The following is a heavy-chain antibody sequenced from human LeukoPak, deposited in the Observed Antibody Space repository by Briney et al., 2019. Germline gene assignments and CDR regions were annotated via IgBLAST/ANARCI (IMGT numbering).Heavy chain of an antibody. CDR3: ARRPVLRYFDWAPTGWFDP. J-gene: IGHJ5*02. Sequence: SETLSLTCAVYGGSFSGYYWSWIRQPPGKGLEWIGEINHSGSTNYNPSLKSRVTISVDTSKNRFSLKLSSVTAADTAVYYCARRPVLRYFDWAPTGWFDPWGQGTLVTVSS. D-gene: IGHD3-9*01. V-gene: IGHV4-34*01. CDR1: GGSFSGYY. CDR2: INHSGST.